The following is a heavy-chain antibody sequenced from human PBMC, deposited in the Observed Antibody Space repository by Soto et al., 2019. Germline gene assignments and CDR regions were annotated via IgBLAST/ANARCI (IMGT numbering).Heavy chain of an antibody. Sequence: GGSLRLSCAASGFTFSSYSMNWVRQAPGKGLEWVSSISSSSSYIYYADSVKGRFTISRDNAKNSLYLQMNSLRAEDTAVYYCAPVRHLPSPFDYWGQGTLVTVSS. J-gene: IGHJ4*02. CDR1: GFTFSSYS. CDR3: APVRHLPSPFDY. CDR2: ISSSSSYI. V-gene: IGHV3-21*01.